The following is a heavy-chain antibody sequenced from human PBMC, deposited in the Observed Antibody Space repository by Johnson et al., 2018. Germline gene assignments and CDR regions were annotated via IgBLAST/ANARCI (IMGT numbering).Heavy chain of an antibody. Sequence: QLVQSGGGLVQPGGSLRLSCAASGFTFSSSAMSWVRQAPGKGLEWVSAISGSGGNTYYADSVKGRFTISRDNSKNTLYLQMNSLRAEDRAIYYGAKEYRITVAATGGFDYWGQGTLVSVSS. V-gene: IGHV3-23*04. CDR1: GFTFSSSA. CDR2: ISGSGGNT. D-gene: IGHD6-19*01. J-gene: IGHJ4*02. CDR3: AKEYRITVAATGGFDY.